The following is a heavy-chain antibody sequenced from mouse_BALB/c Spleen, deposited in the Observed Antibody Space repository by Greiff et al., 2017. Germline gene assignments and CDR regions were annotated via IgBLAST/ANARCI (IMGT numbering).Heavy chain of an antibody. D-gene: IGHD1-1*02. Sequence: EVQLQQSGPELVKPGASVKISCKASGYSFTGYYMHWVKQSHVKSLEWIGRINPYNGATSYNQNFKDKASLTVDKSSSTAYMELHSLTSEDSAVYYCARSSGGTWFAYWGQGTLVTVSA. V-gene: IGHV1-31*01. CDR2: INPYNGAT. CDR1: GYSFTGYY. J-gene: IGHJ3*01. CDR3: ARSSGGTWFAY.